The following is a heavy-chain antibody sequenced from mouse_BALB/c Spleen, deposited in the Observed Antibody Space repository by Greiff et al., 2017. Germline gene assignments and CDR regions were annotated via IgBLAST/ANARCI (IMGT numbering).Heavy chain of an antibody. Sequence: EVKLMESGPGLVKPSQSLSLTCTVTGYSITSDYAWNWIRQFPGNKLEWMGYISYSGSTSYNPSLKSRISITRDTSKNQFFLQLNSVTTEDTATYYCARSGDGYYLYYYAMDYWGQGTSVTVSS. D-gene: IGHD2-3*01. J-gene: IGHJ4*01. CDR2: ISYSGST. V-gene: IGHV3-2*02. CDR3: ARSGDGYYLYYYAMDY. CDR1: GYSITSDYA.